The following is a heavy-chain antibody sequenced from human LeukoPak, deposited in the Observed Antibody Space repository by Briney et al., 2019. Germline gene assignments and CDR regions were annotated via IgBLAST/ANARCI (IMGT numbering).Heavy chain of an antibody. CDR2: IKQDGSEK. CDR3: ARFRAGLDY. V-gene: IGHV3-7*01. J-gene: IGHJ4*02. D-gene: IGHD6-19*01. Sequence: PGGSLRLSCAASGFTFSSYSMNWVRQAPGKGLEWVANIKQDGSEKYYVDSVKGRFTISRDNAKNSLYLQMNSLRAEDTAVYYCARFRAGLDYWGQGTLVTVSS. CDR1: GFTFSSYS.